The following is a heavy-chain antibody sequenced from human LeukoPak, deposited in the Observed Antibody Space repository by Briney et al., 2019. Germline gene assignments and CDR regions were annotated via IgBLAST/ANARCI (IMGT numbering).Heavy chain of an antibody. V-gene: IGHV4-59*01. CDR3: ARVTMGYYYDSSGYYTNDYYFDY. CDR1: GGSISSYY. D-gene: IGHD3-22*01. Sequence: NTSETLSLTCTVSGGSISSYYWSWIRQPPGKGLEWIGYIYYSGSTNYNPSLKSRVTISVDTSKNQFSLKLSSVTAADTAVYYCARVTMGYYYDSSGYYTNDYYFDYWGQGTLVTVSS. CDR2: IYYSGST. J-gene: IGHJ4*02.